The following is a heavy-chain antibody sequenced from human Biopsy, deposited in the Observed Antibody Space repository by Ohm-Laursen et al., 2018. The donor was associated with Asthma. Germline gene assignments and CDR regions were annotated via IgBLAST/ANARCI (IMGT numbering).Heavy chain of an antibody. CDR3: ARGPNYHGSGRAPIGMDV. CDR1: GGSVSSGSYY. D-gene: IGHD3-10*01. J-gene: IGHJ6*02. CDR2: ISYSGST. Sequence: SDTLSLTCTVSGGSVSSGSYYWSWIRQPPGKGLAWVSYISYSGSTDYNPSLKSRLTISMDTSKNQFSLKLSSVTAADTAVYYCARGPNYHGSGRAPIGMDVWGQGTTVTVSS. V-gene: IGHV4-61*01.